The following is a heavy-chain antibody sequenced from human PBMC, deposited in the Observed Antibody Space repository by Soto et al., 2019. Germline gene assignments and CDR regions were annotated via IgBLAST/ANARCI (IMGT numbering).Heavy chain of an antibody. V-gene: IGHV3-30*18. CDR2: ISYDGSNK. CDR1: GLIFSRYG. D-gene: IGHD3-10*01. Sequence: QGQLVESGGGVVQPGTSLRLSCEASGLIFSRYGMHWVRQAPGKGLEWVAVISYDGSNKYYAESVKGRFIISRDKSENTLYLQMNSLRAEDTAVYYCAKDLGSGKPYYYYAMDVWGQGTTVTVSS. CDR3: AKDLGSGKPYYYYAMDV. J-gene: IGHJ6*02.